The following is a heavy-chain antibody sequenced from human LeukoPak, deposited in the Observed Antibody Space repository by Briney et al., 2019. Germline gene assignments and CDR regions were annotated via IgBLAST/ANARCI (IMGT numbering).Heavy chain of an antibody. CDR3: ARDYYDNSGTSPDY. V-gene: IGHV1-18*01. J-gene: IGHJ4*02. CDR2: ISAYNGNR. CDR1: GGTFSSYA. Sequence: ASVKVSCKASGGTFSSYAISWVRQAPGQGLEWMGWISAYNGNRNFAQKVQGRDTMTTDTSTSTAYMELRSLTSDDTAVYYCARDYYDNSGTSPDYWGQGTLVTVSS. D-gene: IGHD3-22*01.